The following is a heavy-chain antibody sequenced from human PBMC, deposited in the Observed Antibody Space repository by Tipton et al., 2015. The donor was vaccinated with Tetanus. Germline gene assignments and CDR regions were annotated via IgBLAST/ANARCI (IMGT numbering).Heavy chain of an antibody. J-gene: IGHJ3*02. Sequence: TLSLTCTVSGDSISSGDYYWSWIRQPPGKALEWIGYVHFTGSTFYNPSLESRLTISIDTSNNQFSLDLKSLTAADTAVYFCARNVYTVTNDAFDIWGHGTLVNVSS. CDR2: VHFTGST. CDR1: GDSISSGDYY. D-gene: IGHD4-11*01. V-gene: IGHV4-30-4*01. CDR3: ARNVYTVTNDAFDI.